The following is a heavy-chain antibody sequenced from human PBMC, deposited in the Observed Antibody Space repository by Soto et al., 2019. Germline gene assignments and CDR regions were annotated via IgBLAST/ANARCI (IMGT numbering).Heavy chain of an antibody. D-gene: IGHD6-19*01. J-gene: IGHJ4*02. CDR3: ASYSSGWPHFDY. Sequence: PGGSLRLSCAASGFTVSSNYMSWVRQAPGKGLEWVSVIYSGGSTYYADSVKGRFTISRDNSKNTLYLQMNSLRAEDTAVYYCASYSSGWPHFDYWGQGTLVTVSS. CDR1: GFTVSSNY. CDR2: IYSGGST. V-gene: IGHV3-53*01.